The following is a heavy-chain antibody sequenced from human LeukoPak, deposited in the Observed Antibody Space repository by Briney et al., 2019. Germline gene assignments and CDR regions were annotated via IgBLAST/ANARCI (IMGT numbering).Heavy chain of an antibody. J-gene: IGHJ5*02. Sequence: PSETLSLTCTVSGGSISSYYWSWIRQPPGKGLEWIGYIYYSGSTNYNPSLKSRVTISVDTSKNQFSLKLNSVTAADTAVYYCARGISGSYYAWFDPWGQGTLVTVSS. V-gene: IGHV4-59*12. CDR3: ARGISGSYYAWFDP. D-gene: IGHD1-26*01. CDR1: GGSISSYY. CDR2: IYYSGST.